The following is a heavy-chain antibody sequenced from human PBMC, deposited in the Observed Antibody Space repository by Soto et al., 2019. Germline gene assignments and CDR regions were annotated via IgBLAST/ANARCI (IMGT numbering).Heavy chain of an antibody. V-gene: IGHV4-34*01. Sequence: SETLSLTCAVYGGSFSGYYWSWIRQPPGKGLEWIGEINHSGSTNYNPSLKSRVTISVDTSKNQFSLKLSSVTAADTAVYYCARDEDGVGYYYMDVWGKGTTGTVSS. CDR2: INHSGST. CDR1: GGSFSGYY. D-gene: IGHD2-8*01. CDR3: ARDEDGVGYYYMDV. J-gene: IGHJ6*03.